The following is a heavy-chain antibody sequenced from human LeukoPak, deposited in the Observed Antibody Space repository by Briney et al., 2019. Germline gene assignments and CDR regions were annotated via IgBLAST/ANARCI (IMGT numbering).Heavy chain of an antibody. CDR1: GFSFSSYE. Sequence: GGSLRLSCAASGFSFSSYEMNWVRQAPGKGLEWVSYIGSSGSTVYYADSVKSRSTISRDNAKNSLYLQMNSLRDEDTAVYYCARDTLVYADSPDAFDIWGQGTMVTVSS. J-gene: IGHJ3*02. CDR3: ARDTLVYADSPDAFDI. V-gene: IGHV3-48*03. D-gene: IGHD4-17*01. CDR2: IGSSGSTV.